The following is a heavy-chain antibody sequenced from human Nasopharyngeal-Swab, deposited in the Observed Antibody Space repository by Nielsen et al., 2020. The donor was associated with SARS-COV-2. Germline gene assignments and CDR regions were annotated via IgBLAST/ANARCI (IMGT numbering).Heavy chain of an antibody. Sequence: GESLNISCAASGFTFSSYAMSWVRQAPGKGLEWVSAISGSGGSTYYADSVKGRFTISRDNSKNTLYLQMNSLRAEDTAVYYCAKDTPGSSGWYAPFDYWGQGTLVTVSS. CDR3: AKDTPGSSGWYAPFDY. CDR2: ISGSGGST. J-gene: IGHJ4*02. CDR1: GFTFSSYA. D-gene: IGHD6-19*01. V-gene: IGHV3-23*01.